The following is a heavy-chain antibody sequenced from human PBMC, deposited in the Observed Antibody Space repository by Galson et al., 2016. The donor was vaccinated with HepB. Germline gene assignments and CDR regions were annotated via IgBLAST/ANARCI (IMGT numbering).Heavy chain of an antibody. D-gene: IGHD3-10*02. CDR1: GYTFNNYA. CDR2: INAGNGDT. V-gene: IGHV1-3*01. Sequence: SVKVSCKASGYTFNNYAMHWARQAPGQRPEWMGWINAGNGDTKYSQKFQGRVTITRDTSASTAYMELSSLRSEDTAVYYCARAPYRSYVEGAFDIWGQGTMVTVSS. CDR3: ARAPYRSYVEGAFDI. J-gene: IGHJ3*02.